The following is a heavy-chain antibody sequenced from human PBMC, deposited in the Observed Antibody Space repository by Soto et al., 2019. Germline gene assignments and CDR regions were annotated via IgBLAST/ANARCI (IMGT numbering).Heavy chain of an antibody. Sequence: PSETLSLTCTVSGGSVSSGSYYWSWIRQPPGKGLEWIGYIYYSGSTNYNPSLKSRVTISVDTSKNQFSLKLSSVTAADTAVYYCARDTPYDFWSGYPYYYYGMDVWGQGTKVTVS. V-gene: IGHV4-61*01. CDR1: GGSVSSGSYY. J-gene: IGHJ6*02. CDR2: IYYSGST. CDR3: ARDTPYDFWSGYPYYYYGMDV. D-gene: IGHD3-3*01.